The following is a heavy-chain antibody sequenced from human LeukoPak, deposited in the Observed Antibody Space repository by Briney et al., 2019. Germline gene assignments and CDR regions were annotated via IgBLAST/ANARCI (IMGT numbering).Heavy chain of an antibody. V-gene: IGHV1-2*04. CDR1: GYTFTGYY. CDR3: ARWAVAGRFSFRPTGAYYMDV. CDR2: INPNSGGK. Sequence: GASVKVSCKACGYTFTGYYMHWVRQAPGRGREWMGWINPNSGGKNYAQQLQGWVTMNRDTSISTAYLELSRLRSDDTAVYYCARWAVAGRFSFRPTGAYYMDVWGKGTTVTVSS. J-gene: IGHJ6*03. D-gene: IGHD6-13*01.